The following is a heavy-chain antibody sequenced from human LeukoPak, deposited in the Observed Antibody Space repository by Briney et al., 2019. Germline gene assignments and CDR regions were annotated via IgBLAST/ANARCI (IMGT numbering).Heavy chain of an antibody. CDR1: GFTVSSNY. V-gene: IGHV3-66*01. CDR3: ASYPYYYGMDV. Sequence: GGSLRLSCAASGFTVSSNYMSWVRQAPGKGLEWVSVIYSGGSTYYADSVKGRFTISRGNSKNTLYLQMNSLRAEDTAVYYCASYPYYYGMDVWGQGTTVTVSS. J-gene: IGHJ6*02. CDR2: IYSGGST.